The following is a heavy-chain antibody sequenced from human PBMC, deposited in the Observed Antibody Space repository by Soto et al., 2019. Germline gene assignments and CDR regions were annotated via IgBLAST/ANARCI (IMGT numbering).Heavy chain of an antibody. J-gene: IGHJ4*02. V-gene: IGHV3-23*01. CDR1: GFTFSNYA. CDR3: AKQTTAAAAGVFDY. D-gene: IGHD6-13*01. CDR2: ISGSGGTT. Sequence: SGGSLRLSCTASGFTFSNYAMNWVRQAPGKGLEWVSSISGSGGTTHYADSVKGRFTISRDNSKNTLFLQMDSLRAEDTALYYCAKQTTAAAAGVFDYWGQGTLVTVSS.